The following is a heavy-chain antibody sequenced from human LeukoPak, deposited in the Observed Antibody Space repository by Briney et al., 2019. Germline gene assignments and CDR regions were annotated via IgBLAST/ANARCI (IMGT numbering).Heavy chain of an antibody. CDR1: GFTFVDYA. CDR3: TRDHTPYY. V-gene: IGHV3-49*04. Sequence: PGGSLRLSCTASGFTFVDYAMTWVRQAPGKGLEWVGFIASETYGGTAEYAASVKGRFTISRDDSKCIAYLQMNSLKTEDTAVYYRTRDHTPYYWGQGTLVTVSS. J-gene: IGHJ4*02. CDR2: IASETYGGTA.